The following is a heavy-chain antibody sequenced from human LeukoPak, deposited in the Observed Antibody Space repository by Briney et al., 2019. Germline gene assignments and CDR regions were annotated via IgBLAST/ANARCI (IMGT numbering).Heavy chain of an antibody. CDR2: IYTSGST. V-gene: IGHV4-4*07. J-gene: IGHJ1*01. CDR3: ARGDNDYGDYEYFQH. CDR1: GGSISSYY. D-gene: IGHD4-17*01. Sequence: VKPSETLSLTCTVSGGSISSYYWSWIRQPAGKGLEWIGRIYTSGSTNYNPSLKSRVTMSVDTSKNQFSLKLSSVTAADTAVYYCARGDNDYGDYEYFQHWGQGTLVTVSS.